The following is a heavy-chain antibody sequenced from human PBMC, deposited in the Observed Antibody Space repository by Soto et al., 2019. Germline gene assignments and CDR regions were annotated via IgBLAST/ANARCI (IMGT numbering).Heavy chain of an antibody. CDR2: IIPIFGTA. J-gene: IGHJ6*02. CDR1: GGTFSSYA. V-gene: IGHV1-69*13. Sequence: ASVKVSCKASGGTFSSYAISWVRQAPGRGLEWMGGIIPIFGTANYAQKFQGRVTITADESTSTAYMELSSLRSEDTAVYYCASRDHVGATAPRVPYGMDVWGQGTTVTVSS. D-gene: IGHD1-26*01. CDR3: ASRDHVGATAPRVPYGMDV.